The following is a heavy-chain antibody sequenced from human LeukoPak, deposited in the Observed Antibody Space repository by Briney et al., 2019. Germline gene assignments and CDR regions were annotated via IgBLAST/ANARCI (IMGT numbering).Heavy chain of an antibody. CDR3: ARAPRRITIFGVVKLSWFDP. CDR2: IYYSGST. D-gene: IGHD3-3*01. V-gene: IGHV4-59*01. CDR1: GGSISSYY. J-gene: IGHJ5*02. Sequence: SETQSLTCTVSGGSISSYYWSWLRQPPGKGREWIGHIYYSGSTNYNPSLNSRVTISVDTSKNQFSLKLSSVTAADTAMYYCARAPRRITIFGVVKLSWFDPWGQGTLVTVSS.